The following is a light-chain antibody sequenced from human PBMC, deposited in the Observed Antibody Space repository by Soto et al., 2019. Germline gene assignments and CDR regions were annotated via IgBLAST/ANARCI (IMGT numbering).Light chain of an antibody. Sequence: IHMTQSPSSLSVSVGDRVTITCRASQRITTYLNWYQQKSGEAPKLLISTSGTLQRGVPSRFTGSGSGTDFTLTITSLQPADFATYFCQQTYSTPYTFGQGTKLEIK. CDR2: TSG. V-gene: IGKV1-39*01. CDR3: QQTYSTPYT. CDR1: QRITTY. J-gene: IGKJ2*01.